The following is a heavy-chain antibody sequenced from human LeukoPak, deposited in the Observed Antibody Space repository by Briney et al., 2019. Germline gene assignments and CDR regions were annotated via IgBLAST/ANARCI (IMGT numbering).Heavy chain of an antibody. CDR3: ARDTSYAFDI. V-gene: IGHV3-21*01. CDR2: ISSSSSNI. Sequence: GGSLRLSCAASGFTFSSYSMNWVRQAPGKGLEWVSSISSSSSNIYYADSVKGRFSISRDNAKSSLYLQMNSLRVEDTAVYYCARDTSYAFDIWGRGTMVTVSA. CDR1: GFTFSSYS. J-gene: IGHJ3*02.